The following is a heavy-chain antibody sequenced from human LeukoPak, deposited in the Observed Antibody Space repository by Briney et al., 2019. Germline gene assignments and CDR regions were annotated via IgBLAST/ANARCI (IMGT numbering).Heavy chain of an antibody. D-gene: IGHD2-2*01. J-gene: IGHJ5*02. CDR2: INHSGST. CDR3: ASATKDIVVVPAASNWFDP. V-gene: IGHV4-34*01. CDR1: GGSFSGYY. Sequence: SETLSLTCAVYGGSFSGYYWSWIRQPPGKGLEWIGEINHSGSTNYNPSLKSRVTISVGTSKNQFSLKLSSVTAADTAVYYCASATKDIVVVPAASNWFDPWGQGTLVTVSS.